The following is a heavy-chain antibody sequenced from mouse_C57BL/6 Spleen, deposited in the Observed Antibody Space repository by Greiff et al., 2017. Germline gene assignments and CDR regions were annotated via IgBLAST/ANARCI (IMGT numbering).Heavy chain of an antibody. V-gene: IGHV5-17*01. D-gene: IGHD1-1*02. J-gene: IGHJ4*01. CDR2: ISSGSSTI. CDR1: GFTFSDYG. Sequence: DVQLVESGGGLVKPGGSLKLSCAASGFTFSDYGMHWVRQAPEKGLEWVAYISSGSSTIYYADTVKGRFTISRDNAKNTLFLQMTSLRSEDTAMYYCARDGVYYYAMDYWGQGTSVTVSS. CDR3: ARDGVYYYAMDY.